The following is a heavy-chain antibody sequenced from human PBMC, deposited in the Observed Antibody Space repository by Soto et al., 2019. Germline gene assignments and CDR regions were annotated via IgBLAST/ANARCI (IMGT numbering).Heavy chain of an antibody. D-gene: IGHD2-21*02. J-gene: IGHJ4*02. CDR3: AKVGHIAVVTAWFDY. CDR2: MSSDGRNE. CDR1: GFTFSKYG. V-gene: IGHV3-30*18. Sequence: GGSLRLSCEGSGFTFSKYGMHWVRQAPGKGLEWVAVMSSDGRNEYYADSVKGRFTISRDNSNSTLYLQMSSLRPEDTAVYYCAKVGHIAVVTAWFDYWGQGTLVTVSS.